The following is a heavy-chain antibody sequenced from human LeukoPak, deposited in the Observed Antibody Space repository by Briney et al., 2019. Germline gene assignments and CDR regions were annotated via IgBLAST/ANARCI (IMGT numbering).Heavy chain of an antibody. V-gene: IGHV3-23*01. CDR1: GFTFSSYA. J-gene: IGHJ3*02. CDR2: ISGSGGST. D-gene: IGHD3-22*01. CDR3: AKENGITMIVVVINASGAFDI. Sequence: GGSLRLSCAASGFTFSSYAMSSVRQAPGKGLEWVSAISGSGGSTYYADSVKGRFTISRDNSKNTLYLQMNSLRAEDTAVYYCAKENGITMIVVVINASGAFDIWGQGTMVTVSS.